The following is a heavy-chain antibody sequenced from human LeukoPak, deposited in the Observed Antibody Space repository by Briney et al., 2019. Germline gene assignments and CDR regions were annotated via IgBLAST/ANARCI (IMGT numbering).Heavy chain of an antibody. CDR1: GFTFSSYA. V-gene: IGHV3-23*01. Sequence: GGSLRLSCAASGFTFSSYAMSWVRQAPGKGLEWVSAISGSGGSTYYADSVKGRFTISRDNSKNTLYLQMNGLRAEDTAVYYCAKAAGEQWLVYYFDYWGQGTLVTVSS. D-gene: IGHD6-19*01. CDR2: ISGSGGST. J-gene: IGHJ4*02. CDR3: AKAAGEQWLVYYFDY.